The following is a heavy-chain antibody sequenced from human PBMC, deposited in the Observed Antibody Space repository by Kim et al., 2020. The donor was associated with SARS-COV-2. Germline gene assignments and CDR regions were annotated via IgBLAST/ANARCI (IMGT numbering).Heavy chain of an antibody. Sequence: SLRLSCAASGFTFDDYAMHWVRQAPGKGLEWVSGISWNSGSIGYADSVKGRFTISRDNAKNSLYLQMNSLRAEDTALYYCAKDRVSYYDILTGSHWFDPWGQGTLVTVSS. CDR2: ISWNSGSI. J-gene: IGHJ5*02. D-gene: IGHD3-9*01. V-gene: IGHV3-9*01. CDR3: AKDRVSYYDILTGSHWFDP. CDR1: GFTFDDYA.